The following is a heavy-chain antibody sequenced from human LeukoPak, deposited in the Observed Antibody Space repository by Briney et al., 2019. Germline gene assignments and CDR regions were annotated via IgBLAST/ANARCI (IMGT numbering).Heavy chain of an antibody. D-gene: IGHD6-19*01. CDR3: ARRRQWLLEIDAFDI. Sequence: GESLKISSKGSGYSFTSYWIGWVRQMPGKGLEWMGIIYPGDSDTRYSPSFQGQVTVSADKSISTAYLQWSSLKASDTAMYYCARRRQWLLEIDAFDIWGQGTMVTVSS. V-gene: IGHV5-51*01. CDR2: IYPGDSDT. J-gene: IGHJ3*02. CDR1: GYSFTSYW.